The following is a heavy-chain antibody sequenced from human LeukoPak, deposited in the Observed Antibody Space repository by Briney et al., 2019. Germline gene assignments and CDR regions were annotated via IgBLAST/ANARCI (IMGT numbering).Heavy chain of an antibody. Sequence: GESLKISCKGSGYSFTSYWIGWVRQLPGKGLEWMGIIYPGDSDTRYCPSFQDQVTISADKSISTAYLQWSSLKASDTAMYYCARRVRGVYFDYWGQGTLVTVSS. CDR2: IYPGDSDT. J-gene: IGHJ4*02. CDR1: GYSFTSYW. V-gene: IGHV5-51*01. CDR3: ARRVRGVYFDY. D-gene: IGHD3-10*01.